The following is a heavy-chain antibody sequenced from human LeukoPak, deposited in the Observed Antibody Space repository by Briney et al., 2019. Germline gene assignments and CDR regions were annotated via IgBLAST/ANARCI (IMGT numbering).Heavy chain of an antibody. D-gene: IGHD3-9*01. Sequence: GGSLRLSCAASGFTFSSYAMSWIRQASGKGLEWVSSISGSAISTYYADSVKGRFTISRDNSRNTLYLQMNSLRAEDTALFYCAKGDNNILTGYYNSFDSWGQGTLVTVSS. CDR3: AKGDNNILTGYYNSFDS. J-gene: IGHJ4*02. CDR1: GFTFSSYA. V-gene: IGHV3-23*01. CDR2: ISGSAIST.